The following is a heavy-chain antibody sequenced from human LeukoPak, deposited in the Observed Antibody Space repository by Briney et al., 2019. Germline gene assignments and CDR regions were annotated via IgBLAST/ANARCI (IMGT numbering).Heavy chain of an antibody. Sequence: GASVKVSCKASGGTFSSYAISWVRQAPGQGLEWMGGIIPIFGTANYAQKFQGRVTITADESTSTAYMELSSLRSEDTAVYYCAGVFVGATTSDAFDIWGPGTMVTVSS. J-gene: IGHJ3*02. CDR2: IIPIFGTA. CDR1: GGTFSSYA. CDR3: AGVFVGATTSDAFDI. V-gene: IGHV1-69*13. D-gene: IGHD1-26*01.